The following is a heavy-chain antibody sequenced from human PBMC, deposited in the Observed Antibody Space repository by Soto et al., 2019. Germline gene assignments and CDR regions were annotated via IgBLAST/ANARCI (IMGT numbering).Heavy chain of an antibody. CDR1: GFAFNNYG. D-gene: IGHD2-2*01. CDR2: ISKSDYT. J-gene: IGHJ4*02. V-gene: IGHV3-21*01. Sequence: GGSLRLSCTVSGFAFNNYGINWVRQAPGKGLEWVSSISKSDYTYYSDSVKGRFTISRDNAKNSVSLQMNPLRVEDTAVYYCACEDSIIIPAVSDFWGQGTLVTVSS. CDR3: ACEDSIIIPAVSDF.